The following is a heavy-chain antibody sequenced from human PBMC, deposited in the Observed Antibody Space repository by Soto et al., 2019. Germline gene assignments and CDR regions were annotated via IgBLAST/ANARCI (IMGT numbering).Heavy chain of an antibody. CDR2: IYHSGST. Sequence: SETLSLTCAVSGGSISSSNWWSWVRQPPGKGLEWIGEIYHSGSTNYNPSLKSRATISVDKSKNQFSLKLSSVTAADPAVYYCARIYVDTAMGDYYGMDVWGQGTTVTVSS. D-gene: IGHD5-18*01. V-gene: IGHV4-4*02. CDR3: ARIYVDTAMGDYYGMDV. J-gene: IGHJ6*02. CDR1: GGSISSSNW.